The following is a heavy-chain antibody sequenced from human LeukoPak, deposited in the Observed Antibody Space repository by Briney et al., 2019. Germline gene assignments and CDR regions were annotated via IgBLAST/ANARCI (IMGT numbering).Heavy chain of an antibody. CDR3: ARDYCSSNSCHRHHFDY. CDR1: GYTFISYG. CDR2: INTYNGNI. Sequence: ASVKVSCKASGYTFISYGISWVRQAPGQGLEWTGWINTYNGNINYAQKLQGRVTMTTDTSTSTAYMELRSLRSDDTAVYYCARDYCSSNSCHRHHFDYWGRGTLVTVSS. V-gene: IGHV1-18*01. D-gene: IGHD2-2*01. J-gene: IGHJ4*02.